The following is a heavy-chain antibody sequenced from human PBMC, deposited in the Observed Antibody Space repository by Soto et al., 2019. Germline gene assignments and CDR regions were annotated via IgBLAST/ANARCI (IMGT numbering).Heavy chain of an antibody. CDR1: GGSVSSSSYY. Sequence: SETLSLTCTVSGGSVSSSSYYWGWVRQPPGKGLEWIGYVYYSGSTNYNPSLKSRVTISVDTSKNQFSLKLISVTAADTAVYYCARDSDYGDYIVWGKGTTVTVSS. CDR3: ARDSDYGDYIV. D-gene: IGHD4-17*01. J-gene: IGHJ6*04. CDR2: VYYSGST. V-gene: IGHV4-61*01.